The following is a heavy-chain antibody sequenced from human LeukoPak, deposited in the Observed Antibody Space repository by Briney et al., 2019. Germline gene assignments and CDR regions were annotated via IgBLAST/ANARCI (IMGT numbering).Heavy chain of an antibody. V-gene: IGHV3-30*03. CDR3: ARGYCSRTSCEDFDY. D-gene: IGHD2-2*01. CDR2: ISYDGSNK. J-gene: IGHJ4*02. Sequence: GGSLRLSCAASGFTFSSYGMHWVRQAPGKGLEWVAVISYDGSNKYYADSVKGRFTVSRDNAKNSLYLQMNSLRAEDTAVFYCARGYCSRTSCEDFDYWGQGTLVTVSS. CDR1: GFTFSSYG.